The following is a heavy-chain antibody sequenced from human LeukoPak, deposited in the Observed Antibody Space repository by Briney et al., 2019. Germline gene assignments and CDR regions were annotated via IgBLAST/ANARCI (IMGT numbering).Heavy chain of an antibody. CDR3: VSFYETY. CDR1: GDYW. D-gene: IGHD2/OR15-2a*01. CDR2: INSDGSWT. Sequence: GGALRLSCAASGDYWMHWVRQAPGKGLVWVSHINSDGSWTSYADSVKGQFTISKDNAKNTVYLQMNSLRAEDTAVYYCVSFYETYWGRGTLVTVSS. J-gene: IGHJ4*02. V-gene: IGHV3-74*01.